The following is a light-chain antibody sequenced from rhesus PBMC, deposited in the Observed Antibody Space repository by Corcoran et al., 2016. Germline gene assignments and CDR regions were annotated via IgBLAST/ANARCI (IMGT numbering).Light chain of an antibody. CDR3: KQSSNLWT. V-gene: IGKV3-24*04. CDR1: QSVGSY. J-gene: IGKJ1*01. CDR2: GAS. Sequence: ETVVTQSPATLSLSPGERATLSCRASQSVGSYLAWYQQKPGQAPRLLNYGASSRATGIPDRLSGSGSGTDFTLTISSLEPEDVGVYDCKQSSNLWTFGQGTKVEIK.